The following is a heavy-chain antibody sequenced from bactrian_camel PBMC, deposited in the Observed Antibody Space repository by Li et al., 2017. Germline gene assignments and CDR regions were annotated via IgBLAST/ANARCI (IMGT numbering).Heavy chain of an antibody. Sequence: HVQLVESGGRSVQAGGSLTLSCAAGRYTYKRNCMGWFRQRPGKDREGLAVLWIGGATTTYADSVKGRFIITRDKAKDLVYLQMNGLQPEDTGMYYCAADQLYGTCRDVLDFPARGQGTQVTV. V-gene: IGHV3S1*01. CDR3: AADQLYGTCRDVLDFPA. CDR2: LWIGGATT. J-gene: IGHJ4*01. CDR1: RYTYKRNC. D-gene: IGHD7*01.